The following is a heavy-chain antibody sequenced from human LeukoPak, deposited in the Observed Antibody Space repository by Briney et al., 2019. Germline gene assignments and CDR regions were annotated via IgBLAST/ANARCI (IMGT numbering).Heavy chain of an antibody. V-gene: IGHV1-18*01. D-gene: IGHD5-12*01. J-gene: IGHJ4*02. Sequence: ASVKVSCKASGYTFTSYGISWVRQAPGQGLEWMGWISAYNGNTNYAQKLQGRVTMTTDTSTSTAYMELRSLRSDDTAMYYCARNSRVASTSGLNYWGQGTLVTVSS. CDR1: GYTFTSYG. CDR2: ISAYNGNT. CDR3: ARNSRVASTSGLNY.